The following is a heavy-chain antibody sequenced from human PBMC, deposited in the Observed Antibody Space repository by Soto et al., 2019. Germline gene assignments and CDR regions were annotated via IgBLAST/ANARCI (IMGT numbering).Heavy chain of an antibody. J-gene: IGHJ5*02. Sequence: EVQLLESGGGLVQPGGSLRLSCAASGFTFSSYAMSWVRQAPGKGLEWVSAISGSGGSTYYADSVKGRFTISRDNSKNTLYLQMNSLRAEDTAVYYWAGAVSSSSYSGYDLFWFYPWGQGTLVTVSS. CDR2: ISGSGGST. V-gene: IGHV3-23*01. CDR3: AGAVSSSSYSGYDLFWFYP. D-gene: IGHD5-12*01. CDR1: GFTFSSYA.